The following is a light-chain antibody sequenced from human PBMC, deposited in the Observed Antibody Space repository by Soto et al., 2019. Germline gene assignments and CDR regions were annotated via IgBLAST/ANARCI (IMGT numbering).Light chain of an antibody. CDR2: AAS. CDR3: QQYGNSPPGT. J-gene: IGKJ5*01. Sequence: DIQMTHSPSSLSASVGDRVTITCRASQSISTYLNWYQQKAGLAPKLLIYAASSLQSGVPSRFSGSGSGTDFTLTISSLQPEDFAVYFCQQYGNSPPGTFGQGTRLEI. V-gene: IGKV1-39*01. CDR1: QSISTY.